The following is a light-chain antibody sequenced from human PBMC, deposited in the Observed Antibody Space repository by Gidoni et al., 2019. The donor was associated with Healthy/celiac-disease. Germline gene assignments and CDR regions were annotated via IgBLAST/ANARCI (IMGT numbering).Light chain of an antibody. CDR1: QSISSY. J-gene: IGKJ1*01. CDR3: QQSYSTAPSA. CDR2: AAS. V-gene: IGKV1-39*01. Sequence: IQMPQSPSSLSASVGDRVTITCRSSQSISSYLNWYQQKPGKAPKLLIYAASSLQSGVPSRFSGSGSGTDFTLTISSLQQEDFATYYCQQSYSTAPSAFGQGTKVEIK.